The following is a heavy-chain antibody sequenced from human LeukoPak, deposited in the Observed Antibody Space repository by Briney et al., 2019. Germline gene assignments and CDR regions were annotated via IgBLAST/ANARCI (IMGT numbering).Heavy chain of an antibody. D-gene: IGHD2-15*01. Sequence: GRSLRLSCATSGFTFSNYGMHWVRQAPGKGLEWVAVIWYDGSNKYYADSVKGRFTISRDNSKNTLYLQMNSLRAEDTAVYYCVREPYCSGGSCYTSGFDCWGQGTLVTVSS. CDR3: VREPYCSGGSCYTSGFDC. V-gene: IGHV3-33*01. CDR1: GFTFSNYG. CDR2: IWYDGSNK. J-gene: IGHJ4*02.